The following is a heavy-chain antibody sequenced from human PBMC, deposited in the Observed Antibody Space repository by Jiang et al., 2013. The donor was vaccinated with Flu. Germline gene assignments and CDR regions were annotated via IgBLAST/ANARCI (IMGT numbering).Heavy chain of an antibody. CDR1: GGTFSSYA. CDR3: ASTYYYDSSGYYPRY. CDR2: IIPILGIA. V-gene: IGHV1-69*04. D-gene: IGHD3-22*01. Sequence: SVKVSCKASGGTFSSYAISWVRQAPGQGLEWMGGIIPILGIANYAQKFQGRVTITADKSTSTAYMELSSLRSEDTAVYYCASTYYYDSSGYYPRYWGQGTLVTVSS. J-gene: IGHJ4*02.